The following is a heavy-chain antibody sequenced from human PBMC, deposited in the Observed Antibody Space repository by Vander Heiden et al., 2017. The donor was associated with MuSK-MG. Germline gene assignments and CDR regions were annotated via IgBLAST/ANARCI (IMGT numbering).Heavy chain of an antibody. CDR3: ARASGSGYSGWFDP. CDR1: GFTFRSYW. D-gene: IGHD3-3*01. V-gene: IGHV3-7*01. J-gene: IGHJ5*02. Sequence: EVQLVESGGGLVQPGGSLRLSCAASGFTFRSYWMSWVRQAPGKGLEWVANIKQDGSEKYYVDSVKGRFTISRDNAKNSLYLQMNSLRAEDTAVYYCARASGSGYSGWFDPWGQGTLVTVSS. CDR2: IKQDGSEK.